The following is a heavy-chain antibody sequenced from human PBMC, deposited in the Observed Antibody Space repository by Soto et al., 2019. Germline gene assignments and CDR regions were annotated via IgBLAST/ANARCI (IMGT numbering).Heavy chain of an antibody. V-gene: IGHV3-9*01. CDR2: ISGNGGSI. D-gene: IGHD3-3*01. CDR1: GFTFDDYA. CDR3: AKARGFLEWPILDY. J-gene: IGHJ4*02. Sequence: EVQLVESGGGLVQPGRSLRLSCAASGFTFDDYAMHWVRQAPGKGLGWVSCISGNGGSIGYADSVKGRFTISRDNAKNSLYLQMNSLRAEDTALYYCAKARGFLEWPILDYWGQGTLVTVSS.